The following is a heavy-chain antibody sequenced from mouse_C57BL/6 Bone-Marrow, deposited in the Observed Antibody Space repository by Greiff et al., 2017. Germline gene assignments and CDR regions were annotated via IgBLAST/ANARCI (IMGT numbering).Heavy chain of an antibody. V-gene: IGHV1-64*01. Sequence: QVQLQQPGAELVKPGASVKLSCKASGYTFTSYWMHWVKQRPGQGLEWIGMIHPNSGSTNYNEKFKSKATLTVDNSSITAYMPHSSLTSEDSAVYYCARKWFAYWGPGTLVTVSA. CDR2: IHPNSGST. J-gene: IGHJ3*01. CDR3: ARKWFAY. CDR1: GYTFTSYW.